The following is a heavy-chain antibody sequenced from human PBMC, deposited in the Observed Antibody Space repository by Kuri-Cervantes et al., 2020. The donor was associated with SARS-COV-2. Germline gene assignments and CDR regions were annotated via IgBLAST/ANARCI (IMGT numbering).Heavy chain of an antibody. CDR1: GGTFSSYA. D-gene: IGHD2-8*01. J-gene: IGHJ4*02. Sequence: SVKVSCKASGGTFSSYAISWVRQAPGQGLEWMGRIIPILGTANYAQKFQGRVTITADKSTSTAYMELSSLRSEDTAVYYCARDVHGGSCTNGVCHDDFDYWGQGTLVPSPQ. V-gene: IGHV1-69*04. CDR3: ARDVHGGSCTNGVCHDDFDY. CDR2: IIPILGTA.